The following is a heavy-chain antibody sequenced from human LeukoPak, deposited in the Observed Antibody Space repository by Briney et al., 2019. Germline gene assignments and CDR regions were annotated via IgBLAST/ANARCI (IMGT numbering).Heavy chain of an antibody. V-gene: IGHV3-7*03. D-gene: IGHD3-3*01. J-gene: IGHJ4*02. Sequence: GGSLRLSCAASGFTFSSYWMSWVRQAPGKGLEWVANIKQDGSEKYYVDSVKGRFTISRDNAKNSLYLQMNSLRAEDTAVYYCAKDPPNYYDFWSGYIGYWGQGTLVTVSS. CDR2: IKQDGSEK. CDR1: GFTFSSYW. CDR3: AKDPPNYYDFWSGYIGY.